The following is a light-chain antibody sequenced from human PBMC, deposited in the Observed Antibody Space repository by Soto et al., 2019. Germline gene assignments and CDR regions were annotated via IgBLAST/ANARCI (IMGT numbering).Light chain of an antibody. V-gene: IGKV3-20*01. CDR1: QTVSSSY. CDR2: GAA. J-gene: IGKJ4*01. Sequence: EIVLTQSPGTLSLSPGERATLSCRASQTVSSSYLAWYQQKPGQAPRLLIYGAAIRATGIPDRFSGSGSETDFTLTISRLEPEDFAVYYCQQYGSSPTTFGGGTKVEI. CDR3: QQYGSSPTT.